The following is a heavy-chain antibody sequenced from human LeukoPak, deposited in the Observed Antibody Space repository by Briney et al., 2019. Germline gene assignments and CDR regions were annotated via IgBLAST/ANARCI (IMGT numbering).Heavy chain of an antibody. CDR2: ISSSSSYI. CDR3: AKYNWNDGSFDY. Sequence: GGSLRLSCAASGFTFSSYSMNWVRQAPGKGLEWVSSISSSSSYIYYADSVKGRSTISRDNAKNSLYLQMNSLRAEDTAVYYCAKYNWNDGSFDYWGQGTLATVSS. V-gene: IGHV3-21*01. CDR1: GFTFSSYS. D-gene: IGHD1-1*01. J-gene: IGHJ4*02.